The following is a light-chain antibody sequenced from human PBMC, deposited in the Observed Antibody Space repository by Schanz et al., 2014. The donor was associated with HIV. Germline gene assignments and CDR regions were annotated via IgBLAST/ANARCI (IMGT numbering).Light chain of an antibody. CDR3: CSYAGSSTPRM. J-gene: IGLJ3*02. CDR1: SSDVGGYNY. Sequence: QSALTQPPSASGSPGQSVTISCTGTSSDVGGYNYVSWYQQHPGKAPKLMIYEGSKRPSGVSNRFSGSKSGNTASLTISGLQAEDEADYYCCSYAGSSTPRMFGGGTKLTVL. CDR2: EGS. V-gene: IGLV2-23*01.